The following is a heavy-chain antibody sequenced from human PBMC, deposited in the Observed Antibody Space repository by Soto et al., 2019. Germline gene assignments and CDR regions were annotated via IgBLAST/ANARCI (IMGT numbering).Heavy chain of an antibody. J-gene: IGHJ4*02. CDR1: GGSISSSSYY. CDR2: IYYSGST. V-gene: IGHV4-39*01. CDR3: ARRGQQLTPMYYFDY. D-gene: IGHD6-13*01. Sequence: PSETLSLTCTVSGGSISSSSYYWGWIRQPPGKGLEWIGSIYYSGSTYYNPSLKSRVTISVDTSKNQFSLKLSSVTAADTAVYYCARRGQQLTPMYYFDYWGQGTLVTVSS.